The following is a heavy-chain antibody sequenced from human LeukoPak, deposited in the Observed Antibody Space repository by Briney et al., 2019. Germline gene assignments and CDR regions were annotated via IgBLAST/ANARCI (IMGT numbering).Heavy chain of an antibody. CDR1: GFSLSTSGVG. J-gene: IGHJ4*02. V-gene: IGHV2-5*02. Sequence: ESGPTLVKPTQTLTLTCTFSGFSLSTSGVGVDWIRQPPGKALEWLALIYWDDDKRYIPSLKSRLTITKDTSKNQVVLTMTNMDPVDTATYYCAHRRGGPGYSGYGYYFDYWGQGTLVTVSS. CDR3: AHRRGGPGYSGYGYYFDY. D-gene: IGHD5-12*01. CDR2: IYWDDDK.